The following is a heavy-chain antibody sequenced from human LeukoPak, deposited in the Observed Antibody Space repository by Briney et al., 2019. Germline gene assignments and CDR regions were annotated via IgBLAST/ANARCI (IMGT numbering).Heavy chain of an antibody. J-gene: IGHJ6*02. CDR1: GGSISSGDYY. V-gene: IGHV4-30-4*01. CDR2: IYYSGST. CDR3: ARDGITMVRGIYYYGMDV. D-gene: IGHD3-10*01. Sequence: SQTLSLTCTVSGGSISSGDYYWSWIRQPPGKGLEWIGYIYYSGSTYYNPSLKSRVTISVDTSKNQFSLKLSSVTAADTAVYYCARDGITMVRGIYYYGMDVWGQGTTVTVSS.